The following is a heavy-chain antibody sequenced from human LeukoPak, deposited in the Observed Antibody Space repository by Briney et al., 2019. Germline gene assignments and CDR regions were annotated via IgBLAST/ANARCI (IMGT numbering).Heavy chain of an antibody. J-gene: IGHJ6*02. CDR1: ELHT. D-gene: IGHD4-17*01. CDR2: ISRRGGST. CDR3: AKLGGKTAYGDAYYGMDV. V-gene: IGHV3-23*01. Sequence: PGGSQRLACAASELHTMTWVRQGPGKGLEWVSAISRRGGSTYYADSVKGRFTISRDKSNNTMYLQMNSLRAEDTAVYYCAKLGGKTAYGDAYYGMDVWGQGTTVTVSS.